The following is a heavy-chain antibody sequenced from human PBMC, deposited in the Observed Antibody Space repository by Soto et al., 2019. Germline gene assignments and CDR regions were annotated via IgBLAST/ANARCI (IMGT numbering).Heavy chain of an antibody. CDR3: SRSGISVAGTDCYYGMDV. CDR1: GGSFSGYY. Sequence: SETLSLTCAVYGGSFSGYYWSWIRQPPGKGLEWIGEINHSGSTNYNPSLKSRVTISVDTSKNQFSLKLSSVTAADTAVYYCSRSGISVAGTDCYYGMDVWGQGTTVTVSS. V-gene: IGHV4-34*01. J-gene: IGHJ6*02. CDR2: INHSGST. D-gene: IGHD6-19*01.